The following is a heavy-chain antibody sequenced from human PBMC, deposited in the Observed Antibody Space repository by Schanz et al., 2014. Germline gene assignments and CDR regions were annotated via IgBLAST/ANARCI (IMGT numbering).Heavy chain of an antibody. V-gene: IGHV1-18*01. D-gene: IGHD2-15*01. CDR1: GYTFTTYA. CDR3: AKGMGYCSGGTCYDYYYYGLDV. Sequence: QVQLVQSGAEVKKPGASVRVSCKASGYTFTTYAMSWVRQAPGQGLEWVGWVSVYTGNTKYGQKVQGRVTMTADTTTNAAYMELGSMRSDDTAVFYCAKGMGYCSGGTCYDYYYYGLDVWGQGTTVTVSS. J-gene: IGHJ6*02. CDR2: VSVYTGNT.